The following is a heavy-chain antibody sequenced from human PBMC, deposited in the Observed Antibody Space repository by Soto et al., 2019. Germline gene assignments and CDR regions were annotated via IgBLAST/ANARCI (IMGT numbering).Heavy chain of an antibody. J-gene: IGHJ4*02. Sequence: QVQLVESGGGVVQPGRSLRLSCAASGFTFSSYGMHWVRQAPGKGLEWVAVIWYDGSNKYYADSVKGRFTISRDNSKNTLYLQMNSLRAEDTAVYYCARDNAAAGKGEFDYWGQGTLVTVSS. CDR3: ARDNAAAGKGEFDY. CDR2: IWYDGSNK. D-gene: IGHD6-13*01. CDR1: GFTFSSYG. V-gene: IGHV3-33*01.